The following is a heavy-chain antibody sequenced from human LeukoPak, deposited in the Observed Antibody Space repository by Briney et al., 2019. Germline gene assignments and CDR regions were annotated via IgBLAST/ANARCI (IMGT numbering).Heavy chain of an antibody. Sequence: SQTLSLTCTVSGGSISSGDYYWSWIRQPPGKGLEWIGYIYYSRSTYYNPSLKSRVTISVDTSKNQFSLKLSSVTAADTAVYYCARDIAVAGTGNWFDPWGQGTLVTVSS. CDR2: IYYSRST. J-gene: IGHJ5*02. CDR1: GGSISSGDYY. D-gene: IGHD6-19*01. V-gene: IGHV4-30-4*08. CDR3: ARDIAVAGTGNWFDP.